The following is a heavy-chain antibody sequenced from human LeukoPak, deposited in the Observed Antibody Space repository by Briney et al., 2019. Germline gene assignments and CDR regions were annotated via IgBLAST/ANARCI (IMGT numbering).Heavy chain of an antibody. V-gene: IGHV4-31*03. CDR1: GGSISSGGYY. CDR3: ARAIAAAGTSWFDP. D-gene: IGHD6-13*01. J-gene: IGHJ5*02. Sequence: SETLCLTCTVSGGSISSGGYYWSWIRQHPGKGLEWIGYIYYSGSTYYNPSLKSRVTISVDTSKNQFSLKLSSVTAADTAVYYCARAIAAAGTSWFDPWGQGTLVTVSS. CDR2: IYYSGST.